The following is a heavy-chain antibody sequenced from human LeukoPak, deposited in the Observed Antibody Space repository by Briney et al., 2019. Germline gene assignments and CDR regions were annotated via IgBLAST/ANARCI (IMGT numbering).Heavy chain of an antibody. J-gene: IGHJ4*02. V-gene: IGHV3-48*04. D-gene: IGHD2-2*03. Sequence: PGGSLRLSCAASGFTFSSYNMSWFRQAPGKRLEWVAFITTSGNTIYYADSVKGRFTISRDNAKNSLYLQMNSLRGEDTAVYYCARDRSWIRDYWGQGTLVTVSS. CDR3: ARDRSWIRDY. CDR2: ITTSGNTI. CDR1: GFTFSSYN.